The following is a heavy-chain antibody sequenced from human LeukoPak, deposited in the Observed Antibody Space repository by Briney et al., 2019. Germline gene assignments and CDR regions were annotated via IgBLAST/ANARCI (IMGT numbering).Heavy chain of an antibody. V-gene: IGHV4-4*07. D-gene: IGHD2-2*01. CDR3: ARVRGNCSSSSCSGKNYYYMDV. CDR1: GGSISSYY. CDR2: IYTSGST. Sequence: SETLSLTCTVSGGSISSYYWSWIRQPAGKGLEWIGRIYTSGSTNYNPSLKSRVTMSVDTSKNQFSLKLSSVTAADTAVYYCARVRGNCSSSSCSGKNYYYMDVWGKGTTVTVSS. J-gene: IGHJ6*03.